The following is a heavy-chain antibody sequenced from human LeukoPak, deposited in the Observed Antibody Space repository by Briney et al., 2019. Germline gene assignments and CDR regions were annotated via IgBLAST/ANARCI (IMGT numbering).Heavy chain of an antibody. J-gene: IGHJ4*02. V-gene: IGHV3-7*01. CDR1: GFTFSSYW. CDR2: IKQDGSEK. Sequence: GGSLRPSCAASGFTFSSYWMSWVRQAPGKGLEWVANIKQDGSEKYYVDSVKGRFTISRDNAKNSLYLQMNSLRAEDTAVYYCARAFYGSGSYYMRYWSQGTLVTVSS. CDR3: ARAFYGSGSYYMRY. D-gene: IGHD3-10*01.